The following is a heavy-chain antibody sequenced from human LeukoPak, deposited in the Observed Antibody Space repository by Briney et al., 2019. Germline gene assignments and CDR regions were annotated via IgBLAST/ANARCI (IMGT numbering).Heavy chain of an antibody. J-gene: IGHJ6*03. CDR1: GYTFTGYY. Sequence: ASVKVSYTASGYTFTGYYMHWVRQAPGQGLEWMGWINPNSGGTNYAQKFQGRVTMTRDTSISTAYMELSRLRSDDTAVYYCARASIVGALGSYYYYYMDVWGKGTTVTISS. D-gene: IGHD1-26*01. V-gene: IGHV1-2*02. CDR2: INPNSGGT. CDR3: ARASIVGALGSYYYYYMDV.